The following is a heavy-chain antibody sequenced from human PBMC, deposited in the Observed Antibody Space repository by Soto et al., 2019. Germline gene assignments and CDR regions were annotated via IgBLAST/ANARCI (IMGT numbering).Heavy chain of an antibody. Sequence: GGSLRLSCAASGFTFSSYAMSWVRQAPGKGLEWVSAISGSGGSTYYADSVKGRFTISRDNSKNTLYLQMNSLRAEDTAVYYCAKGIVNLTTVTIFYYYYGMDVWGQGTTVTVSS. D-gene: IGHD4-17*01. V-gene: IGHV3-23*01. J-gene: IGHJ6*02. CDR3: AKGIVNLTTVTIFYYYYGMDV. CDR2: ISGSGGST. CDR1: GFTFSSYA.